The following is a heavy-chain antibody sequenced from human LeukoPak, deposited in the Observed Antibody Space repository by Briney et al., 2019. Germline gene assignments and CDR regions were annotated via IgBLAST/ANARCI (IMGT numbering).Heavy chain of an antibody. D-gene: IGHD3-10*01. Sequence: GESLKISCKGSGYSFTSYWIGWVRQMPGKGLEWMGIIYPGESDTRYSPSFQGQVTISADKSISTAYLQWSSLKASDTAMYYCARFDYYGSGSSLPFQHWGQGTLVTVSS. CDR2: IYPGESDT. J-gene: IGHJ1*01. CDR3: ARFDYYGSGSSLPFQH. CDR1: GYSFTSYW. V-gene: IGHV5-51*01.